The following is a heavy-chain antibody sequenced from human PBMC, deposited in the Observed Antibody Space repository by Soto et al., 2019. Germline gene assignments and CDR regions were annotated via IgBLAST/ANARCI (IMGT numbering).Heavy chain of an antibody. V-gene: IGHV1-18*01. Sequence: ASVKVSCKASGYTFTSYGISWVRQAPGQGLEWIGWIIAYNGNTNYAQKFQERVTMTTDTSTSTAYMELSSLRSEDTAVYYCAARFEGATSWGQGTLVTVSS. J-gene: IGHJ5*02. D-gene: IGHD1-26*01. CDR1: GYTFTSYG. CDR2: IIAYNGNT. CDR3: AARFEGATS.